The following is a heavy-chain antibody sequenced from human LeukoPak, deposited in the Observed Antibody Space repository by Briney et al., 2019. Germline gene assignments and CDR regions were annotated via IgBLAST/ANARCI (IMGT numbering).Heavy chain of an antibody. Sequence: QAGGSLRLSCAASGFTFSIYAMSWVRQAPGGGLEWVSAISGSGGSTYYADSVKGRFTIPRDNSKNTLYLQMNSLRAEDTAVYYCAKDLYSYGSVSDYWGQGTLVTVSS. CDR3: AKDLYSYGSVSDY. J-gene: IGHJ4*02. CDR2: ISGSGGST. V-gene: IGHV3-23*01. CDR1: GFTFSIYA. D-gene: IGHD5-18*01.